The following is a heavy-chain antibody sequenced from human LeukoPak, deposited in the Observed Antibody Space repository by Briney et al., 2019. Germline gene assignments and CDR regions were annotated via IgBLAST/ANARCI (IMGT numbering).Heavy chain of an antibody. V-gene: IGHV1-69*13. CDR3: AREGLYGDYASVD. Sequence: ASVKVSCKASGGTFTNYAVTWVRQAPGQGLEWMGGIIPIFDTANYAQKFQGRVTITADESTSTAYMELRSLTSDDTAVYYCAREGLYGDYASVDWGQGTLVIVSS. J-gene: IGHJ4*02. CDR1: GGTFTNYA. D-gene: IGHD4-17*01. CDR2: IIPIFDTA.